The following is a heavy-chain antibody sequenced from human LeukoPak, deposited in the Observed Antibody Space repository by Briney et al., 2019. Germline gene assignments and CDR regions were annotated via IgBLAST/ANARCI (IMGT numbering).Heavy chain of an antibody. J-gene: IGHJ4*02. CDR3: ARIPLDSSGYYFPPDY. Sequence: ASVKVSCKASGYTFTSYGISWVRQAPGQGLEWMGWISAYNGNTNYAQKLPGRVTMTTDTSTSTAYMELRSLRSDDTAVYYCARIPLDSSGYYFPPDYWGQGTLVTVSS. CDR1: GYTFTSYG. D-gene: IGHD3-22*01. V-gene: IGHV1-18*01. CDR2: ISAYNGNT.